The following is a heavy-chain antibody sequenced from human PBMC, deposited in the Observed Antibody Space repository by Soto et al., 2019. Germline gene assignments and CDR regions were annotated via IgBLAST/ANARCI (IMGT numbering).Heavy chain of an antibody. J-gene: IGHJ6*02. CDR3: AKAITVTPYYYGMDV. D-gene: IGHD4-4*01. CDR1: GFTFSSYA. CDR2: ISGSGGST. Sequence: EVQLLESGGSLVQPGGSLRLSCAASGFTFSSYAMSWVRQAPGKGLEWVSAISGSGGSTYYADSVKGRFTISRDNSKNTLYLQMNSLRAEDTAVYYCAKAITVTPYYYGMDVWGQGTTVTVSS. V-gene: IGHV3-23*01.